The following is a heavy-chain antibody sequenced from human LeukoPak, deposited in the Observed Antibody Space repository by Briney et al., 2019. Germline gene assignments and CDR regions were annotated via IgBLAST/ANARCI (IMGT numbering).Heavy chain of an antibody. CDR2: IKQDGSEK. D-gene: IGHD2-15*01. Sequence: GGSLRLSCAASGFTFSSYWMSWVRQAPGKGLEWVANIKQDGSEKYYVDSVKGRFTISRDNAKNSLCLQMNSLRAEDTAVYYCARGSLLGYYYYYHMDVWGKGTTVTVSS. J-gene: IGHJ6*03. CDR1: GFTFSSYW. V-gene: IGHV3-7*01. CDR3: ARGSLLGYYYYYHMDV.